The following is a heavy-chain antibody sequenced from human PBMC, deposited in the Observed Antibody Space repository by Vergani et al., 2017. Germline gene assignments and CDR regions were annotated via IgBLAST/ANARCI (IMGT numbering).Heavy chain of an antibody. D-gene: IGHD5-18*01. CDR1: GFTFGDYA. J-gene: IGHJ5*02. V-gene: IGHV3-49*03. CDR3: TRDINVDTAMAVDP. CDR2: IRSKAYGGTT. Sequence: EVQLVESGGGLVQPGRSLRLSCTASGFTFGDYAMSWFRQAPGKGLGWVGFIRSKAYGGTTEYAASVKGRFTISRDDSKSIAYLQMNSLKTEDTAVYYCTRDINVDTAMAVDPWGQGTLVTVSS.